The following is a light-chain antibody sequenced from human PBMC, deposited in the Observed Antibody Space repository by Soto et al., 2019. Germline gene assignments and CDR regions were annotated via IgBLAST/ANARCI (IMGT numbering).Light chain of an antibody. CDR2: AAS. CDR3: QQYYSYPWT. V-gene: IGKV1-8*01. Sequence: AIRMPQSPSSLSASTGDRVTITCRASQGISSYLAWYQQKPGKAPKLLIYAASTLQSGVPSRFSGSGSGTDFTLTISCLQSEDCATYYCQQYYSYPWTFGQGTKVEIK. J-gene: IGKJ1*01. CDR1: QGISSY.